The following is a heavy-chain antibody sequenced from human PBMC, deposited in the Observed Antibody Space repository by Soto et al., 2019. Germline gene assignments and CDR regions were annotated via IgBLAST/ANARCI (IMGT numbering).Heavy chain of an antibody. J-gene: IGHJ6*02. CDR1: GGTFSSYA. CDR2: IIPIFGTA. V-gene: IGHV1-69*05. CDR3: ARAQGGMATTHSYSPYGMDV. D-gene: IGHD2-21*01. Sequence: QVQLVQSGAEVKKPGSSVKVSCKASGGTFSSYAISWVRQAPGQGLEWMGGIIPIFGTANYAQKFQGRVTITSDEATRTAYMELSRLSSEDTAVYYCARAQGGMATTHSYSPYGMDVWGQGTTVTVSS.